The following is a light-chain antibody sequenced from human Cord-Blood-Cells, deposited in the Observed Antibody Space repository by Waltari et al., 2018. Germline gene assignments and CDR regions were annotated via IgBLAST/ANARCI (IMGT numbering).Light chain of an antibody. V-gene: IGKV3-20*01. Sequence: EIVLTQSPGTLSLSPGERATLSCRASQSVSSSYLAWYQQKPGQAPRLLIYGASNMATGIPDMFSCSGSGTDFTLTISRLEPEDFAVYYCQQYGSSATFGQGTKVEIK. CDR1: QSVSSSY. CDR2: GAS. CDR3: QQYGSSAT. J-gene: IGKJ1*01.